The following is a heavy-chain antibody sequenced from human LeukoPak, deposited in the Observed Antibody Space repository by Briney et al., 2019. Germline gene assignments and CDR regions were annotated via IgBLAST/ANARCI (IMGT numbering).Heavy chain of an antibody. CDR3: AKEVGGGYYYGSGSRNWFDP. Sequence: GRSLRLSCAASGFTFSSYGMHWVRQAPGKGLEWVAVISYDGSNKYYADSVKGRFTISRDNSKNPLYLQMNSRRAEDTAVYYWAKEVGGGYYYGSGSRNWFDPWGQGTLVTVSS. CDR2: ISYDGSNK. V-gene: IGHV3-30*18. J-gene: IGHJ5*02. CDR1: GFTFSSYG. D-gene: IGHD3-10*01.